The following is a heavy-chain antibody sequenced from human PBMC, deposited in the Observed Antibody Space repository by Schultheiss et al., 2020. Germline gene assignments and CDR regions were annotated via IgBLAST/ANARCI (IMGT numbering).Heavy chain of an antibody. V-gene: IGHV4-38-2*01. J-gene: IGHJ5*02. D-gene: IGHD6-13*01. CDR2: IYHSGST. CDR1: GYSISSGYY. CDR3: ARGPAAGTGAWFDP. Sequence: SETLSLTCAVSGYSISSGYYWGWIRQPPGKGLEWIGSIYHSGSTYYNPSLKSRVTISLDTSKNQISLKLSSVTAADTAVYYCARGPAAGTGAWFDPWGQGTLVTVSS.